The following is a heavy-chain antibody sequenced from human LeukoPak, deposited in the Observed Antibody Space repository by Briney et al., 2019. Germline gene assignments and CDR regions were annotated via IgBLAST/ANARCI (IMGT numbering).Heavy chain of an antibody. CDR3: ATGLRTPDGYSYKYYYYGMDV. CDR2: ISGSGGST. D-gene: IGHD5-18*01. CDR1: GFTFSSYA. Sequence: TGGSLRLSCAASGFTFSSYAMSWVRQAPGKGLEWVSAISGSGGSTYYADSVKGRFTISRDNSKNTLYLQMNSLRAEDTAVYYCATGLRTPDGYSYKYYYYGMDVWGQGTTVTVSS. J-gene: IGHJ6*02. V-gene: IGHV3-23*01.